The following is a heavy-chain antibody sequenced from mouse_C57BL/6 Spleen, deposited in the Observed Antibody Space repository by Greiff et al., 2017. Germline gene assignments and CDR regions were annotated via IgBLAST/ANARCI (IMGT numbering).Heavy chain of an antibody. CDR2: IYPGDGDT. Sequence: QVQLQQSGAELVKPGASVKISCKASGYAFSSYWMNWVKQRPGKGLEWIGQIYPGDGDTNYNGKFKGKATLTADKSSSTAYMQLSSLTSEDSAVYFCARSGTGYWYFDVWGTGTTVTVSS. J-gene: IGHJ1*03. CDR1: GYAFSSYW. CDR3: ARSGTGYWYFDV. D-gene: IGHD4-1*01. V-gene: IGHV1-80*01.